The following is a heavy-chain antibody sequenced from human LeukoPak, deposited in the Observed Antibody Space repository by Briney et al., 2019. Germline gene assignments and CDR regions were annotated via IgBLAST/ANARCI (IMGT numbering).Heavy chain of an antibody. CDR1: GFIFSNYG. CDR3: AKDADRGWSYFDY. Sequence: GGCLRLSCAASGFIFSNYGIHWVRQAPGKGLEWVAFIRYDGSNEYYADSVKGRFTISRDNSKNTLYMQMHSLRTEDTAVYYCAKDADRGWSYFDYWGQGTLVTVSS. V-gene: IGHV3-30*02. CDR2: IRYDGSNE. J-gene: IGHJ4*02. D-gene: IGHD6-19*01.